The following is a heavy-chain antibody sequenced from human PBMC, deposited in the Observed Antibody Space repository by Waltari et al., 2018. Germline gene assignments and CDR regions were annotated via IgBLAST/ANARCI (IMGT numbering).Heavy chain of an antibody. CDR3: ARLRVHLSYPYWFDP. J-gene: IGHJ5*02. V-gene: IGHV4-59*08. CDR1: GDSLRDSR. CDR2: VSYGLLT. D-gene: IGHD3-10*01. Sequence: QVHLLESGPGLVRTSATLSLTCTVPGDSLRDSRWSWIRQSPGKGLEWVGYVSYGLLTKYNPSLKSRVTISVDRSRNQFSLTLSSVTAADTAVYYCARLRVHLSYPYWFDPWGQGTLVTVSS.